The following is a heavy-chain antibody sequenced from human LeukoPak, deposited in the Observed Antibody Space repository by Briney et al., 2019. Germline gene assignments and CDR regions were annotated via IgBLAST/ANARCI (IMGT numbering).Heavy chain of an antibody. CDR2: IHYSGIT. CDR1: GYSISSDNW. D-gene: IGHD4/OR15-4a*01. Sequence: PSDTLSLTCAVSGYSISSDNWWGWIRQLPGKGLEWIGYIHYSGITYYSPSLKSRVTLSVDTSKNQFSLRLSSVTAVDTAVYYCARKPNAVYWFDPWGQGTLVTVSS. V-gene: IGHV4-28*01. CDR3: ARKPNAVYWFDP. J-gene: IGHJ5*02.